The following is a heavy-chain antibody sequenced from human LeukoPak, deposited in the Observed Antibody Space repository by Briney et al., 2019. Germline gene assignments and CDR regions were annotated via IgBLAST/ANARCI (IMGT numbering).Heavy chain of an antibody. Sequence: TGRSLRLSCAASGFTFSSYAMSWVRQAPGKWLEWDATISPTGGSTYYADSVKGRFTISRDISKNTLYLQMNSLRAEDTAVYYCANYCSGGSGRPCYSGYYWGQGTLVTVSS. CDR2: ISPTGGST. D-gene: IGHD2-15*01. V-gene: IGHV3-23*01. CDR1: GFTFSSYA. J-gene: IGHJ4*02. CDR3: ANYCSGGSGRPCYSGYY.